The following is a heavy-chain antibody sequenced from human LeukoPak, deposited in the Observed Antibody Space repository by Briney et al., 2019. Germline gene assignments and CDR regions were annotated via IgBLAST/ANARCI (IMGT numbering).Heavy chain of an antibody. CDR2: IKQDGSEK. CDR1: GFTFSSYW. V-gene: IGHV3-7*01. D-gene: IGHD3-22*01. Sequence: PGGSLRLSCAASGFTFSSYWMSWVGKAPGKGREWVANIKQDGSEKYYVDSVKGRFTISRDNAKNSLYLQMNSLRAEDTAVYYCARTRITMIVGLASRFDYWGQGTLVTVFS. CDR3: ARTRITMIVGLASRFDY. J-gene: IGHJ4*02.